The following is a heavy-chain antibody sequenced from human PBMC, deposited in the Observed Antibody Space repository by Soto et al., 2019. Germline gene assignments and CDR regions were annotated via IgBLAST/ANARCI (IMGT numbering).Heavy chain of an antibody. CDR1: GFTFSSYA. D-gene: IGHD1-1*01. CDR3: VRDQLSFNDFSGRPVNGFDA. V-gene: IGHV3-30-3*01. Sequence: PGGSLRLSCAASGFTFSSYAMHWVRQAPGKGLEWVAVISYDGSNKYYADSVKGRFTISRDDGENSVNLHMNSLGAEDTAHYYCVRDQLSFNDFSGRPVNGFDAWGQGTMVPVS. CDR2: ISYDGSNK. J-gene: IGHJ3*01.